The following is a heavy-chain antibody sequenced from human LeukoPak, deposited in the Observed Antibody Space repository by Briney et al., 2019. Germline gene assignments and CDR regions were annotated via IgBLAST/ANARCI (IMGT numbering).Heavy chain of an antibody. CDR1: GFTFSNYG. V-gene: IGHV3-23*01. J-gene: IGHJ5*02. D-gene: IGHD4/OR15-4a*01. CDR3: ARDLGAP. CDR2: ISGSGSST. Sequence: PGGSLRVSCAASGFTFSNYGMSWVRQAPGKGLEWVSGISGSGSSTYYADSVKGRFTISRDNSKNTLYLQMNSLRAENTAVYYCARDLGAPWGQGTLVTVSS.